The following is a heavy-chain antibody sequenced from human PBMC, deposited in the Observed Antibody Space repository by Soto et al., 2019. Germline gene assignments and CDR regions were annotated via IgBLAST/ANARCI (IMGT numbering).Heavy chain of an antibody. CDR1: GFTFSSYE. Sequence: EVQLVESGGGLVQPGGSLRLSCAASGFTFSSYEMNWVRQAPGKGLEWVSYISSSGSTIYYADSVKGRFTISRDNANNSLYLQKNSLRAEDTAVYYWARGQYSSGGGYFDYWGQETLVTVSS. J-gene: IGHJ4*02. CDR2: ISSSGSTI. V-gene: IGHV3-48*03. CDR3: ARGQYSSGGGYFDY. D-gene: IGHD6-19*01.